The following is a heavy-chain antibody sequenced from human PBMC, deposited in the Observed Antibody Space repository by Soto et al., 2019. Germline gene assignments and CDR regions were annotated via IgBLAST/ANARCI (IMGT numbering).Heavy chain of an antibody. D-gene: IGHD6-19*01. V-gene: IGHV3-23*01. CDR3: AKLGGPTAVAANFDY. Sequence: PGGSLRLSCADSGFNFSSYAMSWVRQAPGKGLEWVSGMRGSGASTYYADSVKGRFTISRDNSKNMLLLQMNSLRAEDTAVYFCAKLGGPTAVAANFDYWGQGTLVTVSS. J-gene: IGHJ4*02. CDR2: MRGSGAST. CDR1: GFNFSSYA.